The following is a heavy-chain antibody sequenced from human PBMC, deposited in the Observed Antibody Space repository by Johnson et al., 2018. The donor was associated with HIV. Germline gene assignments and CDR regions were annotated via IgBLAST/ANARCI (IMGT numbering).Heavy chain of an antibody. CDR2: IRYDGSNI. CDR3: AREGPSERAGFDI. J-gene: IGHJ3*02. CDR1: GFTFSSYG. V-gene: IGHV3-30*02. Sequence: QMLLVESGGGVVQPGGSLRLSCAASGFTFSSYGMHWVRLAPGKGLEWVAFIRYDGSNIYYADSVKGRFTISRDNSKNTLYLQMNSLRADDTAVYYCAREGPSERAGFDIWGQGTMVTVSS.